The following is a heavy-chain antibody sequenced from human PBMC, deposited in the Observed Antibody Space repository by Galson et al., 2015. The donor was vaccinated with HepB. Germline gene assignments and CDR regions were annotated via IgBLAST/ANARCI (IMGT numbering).Heavy chain of an antibody. CDR2: FDSGNGEM. V-gene: IGHV1-24*01. D-gene: IGHD4-11*01. CDR1: GYSLTDLS. CDR3: ATRYSKAFSQPLHN. Sequence: SGKVSCKVSGYSLTDLSIHWVRQAPGEGLEWVGGFDSGNGEMIYAQRFQGRVTMAEDTSTDTAYLTLTSLRSEDTALDYCATRYSKAFSQPLHNWGQGTQVIRSS. J-gene: IGHJ4*02.